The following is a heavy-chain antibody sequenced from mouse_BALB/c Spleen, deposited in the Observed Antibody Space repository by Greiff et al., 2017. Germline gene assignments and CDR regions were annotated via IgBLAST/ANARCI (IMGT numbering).Heavy chain of an antibody. CDR3: AREDSSGPAY. V-gene: IGHV5-4*02. J-gene: IGHJ3*01. CDR2: ISDGGSYT. D-gene: IGHD3-2*01. Sequence: DVMLVESGGGLVKPGGSLKLSCAASGFTFSDYYMYWVRQTPEKRLEWVATISDGGSYTYYPDSVKGRFTISRDNAKNNLYLQMSSLKSEDTAMYYCAREDSSGPAYWGQGTLVTVSA. CDR1: GFTFSDYY.